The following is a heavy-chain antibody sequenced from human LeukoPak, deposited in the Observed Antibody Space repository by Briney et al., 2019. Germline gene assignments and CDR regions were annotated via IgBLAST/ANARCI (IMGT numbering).Heavy chain of an antibody. V-gene: IGHV3-21*01. J-gene: IGHJ4*02. CDR3: ARDLPVEYSSSQYFDY. CDR2: ISSSSSYI. D-gene: IGHD6-6*01. CDR1: GFTFSSYS. Sequence: GSLRLSCAASGFTFSSYSMNWVCQAPGKGLEWVSSISSSSSYIYYADSVKGRFTISRDNAKNSLYPQMNSLRAEDTAVYYCARDLPVEYSSSQYFDYWGQGTLVTVSS.